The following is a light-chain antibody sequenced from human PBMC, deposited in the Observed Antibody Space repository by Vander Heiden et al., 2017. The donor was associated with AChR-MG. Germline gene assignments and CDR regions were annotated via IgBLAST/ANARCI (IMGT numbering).Light chain of an antibody. CDR3: QQRSNWPPWT. CDR1: QSVSSY. J-gene: IGKJ1*01. Sequence: EIVLTQSPATLSLSPRERATLSGRASQSVSSYLAWYQQKPGQAPRLLIYDASNRATGIPARFSGSGSGTDFTLTISSLEPEDFAVYYCQQRSNWPPWTFGQGTKVEIK. CDR2: DAS. V-gene: IGKV3-11*01.